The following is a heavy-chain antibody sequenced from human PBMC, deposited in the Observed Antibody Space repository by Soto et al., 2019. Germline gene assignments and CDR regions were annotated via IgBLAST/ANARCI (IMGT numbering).Heavy chain of an antibody. V-gene: IGHV3-7*03. Sequence: GGSLRLSCAASGFTFSGYLMSGVRQAPGKGLEWVANIKQDGSEKYYVDSVKGRFTISRDNAKNSLYLQMNSLRAEDTAVYYCARDEDDYVWGSYLPNPFDYWGQGTLVTVAS. J-gene: IGHJ4*02. CDR1: GFTFSGYL. CDR2: IKQDGSEK. D-gene: IGHD3-16*02. CDR3: ARDEDDYVWGSYLPNPFDY.